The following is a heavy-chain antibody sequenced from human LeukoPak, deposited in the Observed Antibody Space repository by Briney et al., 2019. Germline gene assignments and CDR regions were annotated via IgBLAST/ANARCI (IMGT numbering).Heavy chain of an antibody. D-gene: IGHD3-10*01. CDR3: ENFPGGDS. J-gene: IGHJ1*01. CDR2: IHSGGST. Sequence: PGGSLRLSCAASGFTVSSNYMTWVRQAPGKGLEWVSVIHSGGSTYYADSAQGRFTISRDNSKNTLYLQMNSLRAEDTAVYHCENFPGGDSWGQGTLVTVSS. CDR1: GFTVSSNY. V-gene: IGHV3-66*01.